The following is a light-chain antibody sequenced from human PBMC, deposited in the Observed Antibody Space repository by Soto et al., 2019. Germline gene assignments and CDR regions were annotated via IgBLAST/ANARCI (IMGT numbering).Light chain of an antibody. V-gene: IGKV1-5*01. Sequence: DIQMTQSPSTLSASVRDRVTITCRASQSISYWLAWYQQKPGEAPKLLISDASSLESGVPSRFSGSASGTEFILTISSLRPDDFATYYCQQYKTYSTFGQGTKVDI. CDR1: QSISYW. CDR3: QQYKTYST. CDR2: DAS. J-gene: IGKJ1*01.